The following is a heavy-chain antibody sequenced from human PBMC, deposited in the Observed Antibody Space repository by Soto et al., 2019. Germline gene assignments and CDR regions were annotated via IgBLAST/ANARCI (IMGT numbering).Heavy chain of an antibody. J-gene: IGHJ4*02. Sequence: GGSLRLSCAASGFTFSSYAMHWVRQAPGKGLEWVAVISYDGSNKYYADSVKGRFTISRDNSKNTLYLQMNSLRAEDTAVYYCARCGEYYDSSGSCDYWGQGTLVTVSS. V-gene: IGHV3-30-3*01. D-gene: IGHD3-22*01. CDR3: ARCGEYYDSSGSCDY. CDR2: ISYDGSNK. CDR1: GFTFSSYA.